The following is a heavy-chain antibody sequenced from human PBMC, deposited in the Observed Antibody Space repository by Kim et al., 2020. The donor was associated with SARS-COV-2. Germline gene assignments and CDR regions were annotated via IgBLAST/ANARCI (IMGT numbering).Heavy chain of an antibody. CDR2: ITAGGGGT. V-gene: IGHV3-23*01. D-gene: IGHD6-19*01. J-gene: IGHJ5*01. Sequence: GGSLRLSCAASGFTFSSYAMSWVRQAPAKGLEWVSIITAGGGGTYYADSVQGRFTISRDNSKNTLYLQMNSLRAEDTAVYYCAKREIAVTGRWFDSWGQGTLVTVSS. CDR3: AKREIAVTGRWFDS. CDR1: GFTFSSYA.